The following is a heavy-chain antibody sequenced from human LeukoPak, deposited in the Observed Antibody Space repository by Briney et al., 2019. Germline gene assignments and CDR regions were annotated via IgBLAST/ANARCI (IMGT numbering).Heavy chain of an antibody. CDR1: GYSFNKFG. CDR3: VRVGSAYGDPLEFDF. Sequence: ASVKVSCKASGYSFNKFGISWVRQAPGRGLDWMGWISGHNGNTDSAQKFQDRVTMSTDNSMSTAYLELRSLRSDDTAVYFCVRVGSAYGDPLEFDFWGQGTLVTVSS. V-gene: IGHV1-18*01. D-gene: IGHD4-17*01. CDR2: ISGHNGNT. J-gene: IGHJ4*02.